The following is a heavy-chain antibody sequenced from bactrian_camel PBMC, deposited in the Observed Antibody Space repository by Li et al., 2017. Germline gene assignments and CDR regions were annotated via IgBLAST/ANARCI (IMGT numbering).Heavy chain of an antibody. CDR3: VQGVYWSTYGDIQRHQ. CDR1: GFTFSDYF. J-gene: IGHJ4*01. D-gene: IGHD8*01. V-gene: IGHV3S6*01. Sequence: HVQLVESGGGLVQPGGSLRLSCAASGFTFSDYFMHWVRQAPGKGLEWVASIYTGGTYTYYADSVKGRFTVSADKDKDTMYLQMNNLKPEDTAMYYCVQGVYWSTYGDIQRHQRGQGTQVTVS. CDR2: IYTGGTYT.